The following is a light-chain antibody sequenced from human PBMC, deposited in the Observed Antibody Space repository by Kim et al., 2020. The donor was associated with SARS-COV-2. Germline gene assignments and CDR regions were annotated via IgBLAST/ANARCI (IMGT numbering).Light chain of an antibody. V-gene: IGKV3-20*01. CDR3: QLYTESSFT. CDR2: GAS. Sequence: EVVLTQSPGTLSLSPGERATLSCRASQSVYSGYFGWYQQKPGQAPRLLIYGASNRATGIPDRFSGSGSGTDFGLTISRLEPEDFAVYYCQLYTESSFTLGQGTKLEI. J-gene: IGKJ2*01. CDR1: QSVYSGY.